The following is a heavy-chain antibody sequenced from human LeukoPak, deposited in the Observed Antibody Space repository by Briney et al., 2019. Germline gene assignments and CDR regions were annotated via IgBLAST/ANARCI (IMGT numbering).Heavy chain of an antibody. Sequence: GGSLRLSCAASGFTFSSYEMNWFRQAPGKGLEWVSYISSSGSTIYYADSVKGRFTISRDNAKNSLYLQMNSLRAEDTAVYYCARDRRDDILTSYYPTIFDYWGQGTLVTVSS. J-gene: IGHJ4*02. CDR2: ISSSGSTI. V-gene: IGHV3-48*03. CDR3: ARDRRDDILTSYYPTIFDY. CDR1: GFTFSSYE. D-gene: IGHD3-9*01.